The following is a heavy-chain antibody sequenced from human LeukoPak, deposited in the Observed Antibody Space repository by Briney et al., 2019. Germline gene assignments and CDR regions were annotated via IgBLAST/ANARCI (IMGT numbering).Heavy chain of an antibody. Sequence: QAGGSLRLSCEASGFAVSSNYISWVRQAPGKGLEWVSLVYSDGSIFHADSVKGRVTMSRDISRNTLDLQMNSLRVEDTAVYFCARDRYRYRGINGDGDAFDVWGQGTMVTVSS. J-gene: IGHJ3*01. CDR2: VYSDGSI. CDR1: GFAVSSNY. D-gene: IGHD5-12*01. V-gene: IGHV3-53*01. CDR3: ARDRYRYRGINGDGDAFDV.